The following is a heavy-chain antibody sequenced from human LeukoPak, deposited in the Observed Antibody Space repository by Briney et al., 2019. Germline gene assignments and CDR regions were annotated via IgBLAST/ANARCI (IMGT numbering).Heavy chain of an antibody. CDR3: ARGGILTGYYRYYYYYMDV. Sequence: ASVTVSCKASGYTFTSYDINWVRQATGQGLEWMGWMNPNSGNTGYAQKFQGRVTMTRNTSISTAYMELSSLRPEDTAVYYCARGGILTGYYRYYYYYMDVWGKGTTVTVSS. CDR2: MNPNSGNT. D-gene: IGHD3-9*01. V-gene: IGHV1-8*01. CDR1: GYTFTSYD. J-gene: IGHJ6*03.